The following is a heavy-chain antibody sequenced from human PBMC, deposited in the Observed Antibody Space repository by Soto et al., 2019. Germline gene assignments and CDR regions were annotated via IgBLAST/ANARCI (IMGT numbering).Heavy chain of an antibody. D-gene: IGHD4-17*01. CDR1: GFIFRNYN. Sequence: EVQLVESGGGLVQPGGSLRLSCSASGFIFRNYNMHWVRQAPGKGLEYVSGISSNGGSTFYADSVKGRFSISRDNSKNTLHLQMGSLRPEDMGTYYCARADYGTFDNWGQGTLVAVSS. J-gene: IGHJ4*02. CDR2: ISSNGGST. CDR3: ARADYGTFDN. V-gene: IGHV3-64*07.